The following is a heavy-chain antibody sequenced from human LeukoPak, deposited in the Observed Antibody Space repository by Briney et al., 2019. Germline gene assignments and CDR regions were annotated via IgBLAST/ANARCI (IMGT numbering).Heavy chain of an antibody. CDR2: ISWNSVTI. D-gene: IGHD3-3*01. Sequence: GGSLRLSCAASGFTFNDYAMHWVRQAPGKGLEWVSGISWNSVTIGYADSVKGRFTISRDNSKNTLYLQMNSLRAEDTAVYYCARGRTWSGCFDYWGQGTLVTVSS. V-gene: IGHV3-9*01. J-gene: IGHJ4*02. CDR1: GFTFNDYA. CDR3: ARGRTWSGCFDY.